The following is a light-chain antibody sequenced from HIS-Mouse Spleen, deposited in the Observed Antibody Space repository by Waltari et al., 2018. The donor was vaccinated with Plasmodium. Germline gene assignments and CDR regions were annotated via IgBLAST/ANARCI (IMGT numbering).Light chain of an antibody. Sequence: DIQMTQSPSTLSASVGDRVTITCLASQSISSWLAWYQQKPGKAPKLLIYNASSLESGVQSRFSGSGSGTEFTLTISSLQPDDFATYYCQQYNSYTFGQGTKLEIK. J-gene: IGKJ2*01. CDR3: QQYNSYT. CDR2: NAS. CDR1: QSISSW. V-gene: IGKV1-5*03.